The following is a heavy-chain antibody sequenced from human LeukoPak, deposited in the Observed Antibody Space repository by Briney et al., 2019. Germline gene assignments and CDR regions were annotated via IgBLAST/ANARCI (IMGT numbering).Heavy chain of an antibody. CDR2: ISAYNGNT. V-gene: IGHV1-18*01. CDR3: ASSGCSSTSCPLSGPYYYYGMDV. CDR1: GYTFTSYG. J-gene: IGHJ6*02. Sequence: ASVKVSCKASGYTFTSYGISWVRQATGQGLEWMGWISAYNGNTNYAQKLQGRVTMTTDTSTSTAYMELRSLRSEDTAVYYCASSGCSSTSCPLSGPYYYYGMDVWGQGTTVTVSS. D-gene: IGHD2-2*01.